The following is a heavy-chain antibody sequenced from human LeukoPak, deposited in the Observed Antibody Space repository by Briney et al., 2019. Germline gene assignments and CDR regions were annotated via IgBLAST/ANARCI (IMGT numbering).Heavy chain of an antibody. Sequence: PGGSLRLSCSASGFTFNDYAMSWVRQAPGKGLEWVSVIYSDGDTYYPESVKGRFTISRDNPKNTLYLQMSSLRAEDTAVYYCAGDSLSPPQGDSWGQGTLVTVSS. CDR1: GFTFNDYA. V-gene: IGHV3-53*01. J-gene: IGHJ4*02. D-gene: IGHD2/OR15-2a*01. CDR3: AGDSLSPPQGDS. CDR2: IYSDGDT.